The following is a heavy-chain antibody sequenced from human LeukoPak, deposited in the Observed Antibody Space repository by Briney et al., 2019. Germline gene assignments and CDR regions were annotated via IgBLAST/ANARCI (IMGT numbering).Heavy chain of an antibody. D-gene: IGHD6-19*01. V-gene: IGHV3-30*18. CDR1: GFTFSSYG. Sequence: PGGSLRLSCAACGFTFSSYGMHWVRQAPGKGLEWVAVISYDGSNKYYADSVKGRFTISRDNSKNTLYLQMNSLRAEDTAVYYCAKETRPAVRYFDLWGRGTLVTVSS. CDR2: ISYDGSNK. J-gene: IGHJ2*01. CDR3: AKETRPAVRYFDL.